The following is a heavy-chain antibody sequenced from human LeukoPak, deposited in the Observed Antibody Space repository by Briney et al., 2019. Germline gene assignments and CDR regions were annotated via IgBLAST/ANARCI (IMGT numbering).Heavy chain of an antibody. V-gene: IGHV3-23*01. CDR2: ISGAGDAS. CDR1: GFVFNNYG. J-gene: IGHJ4*02. CDR3: AKDRSYYYDSSGPTGFDY. Sequence: GGSLRLSCVASGFVFNNYGMAWVRQAPGKGLQWVATISGAGDASYYADSVKSRFTISRDNSRDNSKNLLYLQMNSLRAEDTVVYYFAKDRSYYYDSSGPTGFDYWGQGTLVTVSS. D-gene: IGHD3-22*01.